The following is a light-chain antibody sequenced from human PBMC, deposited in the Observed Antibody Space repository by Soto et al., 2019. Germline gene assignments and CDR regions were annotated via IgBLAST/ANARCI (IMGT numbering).Light chain of an antibody. CDR2: WAS. Sequence: DIVMTQSPDSLAVSLGERATINCKSSQSVLYSSNNKNYLAWYQEKPGQPPKLLIYWASTRASGVPDRFSGGGSGTDFTRTISSLQAEDVAVYYCQQYYSPPPAFGHGTKVEIK. J-gene: IGKJ1*01. V-gene: IGKV4-1*01. CDR1: QSVLYSSNNKNY. CDR3: QQYYSPPPA.